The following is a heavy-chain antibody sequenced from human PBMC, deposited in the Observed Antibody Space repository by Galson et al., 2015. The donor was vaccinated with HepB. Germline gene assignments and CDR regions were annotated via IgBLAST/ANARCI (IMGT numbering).Heavy chain of an antibody. CDR1: GFTFSSYG. V-gene: IGHV3-30*18. J-gene: IGHJ4*02. CDR3: AKSITGTTGY. Sequence: SLRLSCAASGFTFSSYGMHWVRQAPGKGLEWVAVISYDGSNKYYADSVKGRFTISRDNSKNTLYLQMNSLRAEDTAVYYCAKSITGTTGYWGQGTLVTVSS. D-gene: IGHD1-7*01. CDR2: ISYDGSNK.